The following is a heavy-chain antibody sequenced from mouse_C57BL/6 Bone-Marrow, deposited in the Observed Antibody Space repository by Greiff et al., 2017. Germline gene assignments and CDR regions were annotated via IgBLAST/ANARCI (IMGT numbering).Heavy chain of an antibody. CDR1: GFTFSSYT. J-gene: IGHJ1*03. CDR3: ARQVTTVLATKYFDV. Sequence: EVQGVESGGGLVKPGGSLKLSCAASGFTFSSYTMSWVRQTPEKRLQWVAAISGGGGNTYYPDSLKGRFPISRDNDKNTLYLQMSSLRSEDAALYYCARQVTTVLATKYFDVWGTGTTVTVSS. D-gene: IGHD1-1*01. CDR2: ISGGGGNT. V-gene: IGHV5-9*01.